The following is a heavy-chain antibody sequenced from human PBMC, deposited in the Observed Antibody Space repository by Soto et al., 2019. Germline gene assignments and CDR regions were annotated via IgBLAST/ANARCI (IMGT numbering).Heavy chain of an antibody. CDR3: ARLGGYVSVGYYYLWDS. CDR2: INHSGST. V-gene: IGHV4-39*01. CDR1: DGSMNSDSSS. Sequence: QLQLQESGPGLVKPSETLSLTCRFSDGSMNSDSSSWGWIRQPPGKGLEWIGVINHSGSTYHNLSLKGRVTMSVDASMNQFSLKLTSMTAADTAVYYCARLGGYVSVGYYYLWDSWGQGTLVTVSS. J-gene: IGHJ4*02. D-gene: IGHD3-22*01.